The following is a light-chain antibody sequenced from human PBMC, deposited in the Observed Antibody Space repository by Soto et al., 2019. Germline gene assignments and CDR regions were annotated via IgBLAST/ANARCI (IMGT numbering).Light chain of an antibody. CDR1: QNVNSN. Sequence: EIAMTQSPATLSVSPGQRATLSCRASQNVNSNLAWYQQKPGHAPSLLMYNVSTRATGFPARFSGSWSGTEFTLTITSLQSEDSAIYYCQQYNTLTTFGQGTKLEIK. V-gene: IGKV3-15*01. J-gene: IGKJ2*01. CDR3: QQYNTLTT. CDR2: NVS.